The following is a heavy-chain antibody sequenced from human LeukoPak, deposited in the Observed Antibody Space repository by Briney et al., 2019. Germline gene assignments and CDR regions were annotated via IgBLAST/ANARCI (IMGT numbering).Heavy chain of an antibody. CDR1: GGSISSYF. Sequence: PSETLSLNCSVSGGSISSYFWSWIRQPAGKGLEWIGRIYPSGSTNYNPSLKSRVTMSLDTSKSQFSLKLSSVIAADTAVYYCARLGYTYGYAFDAWGQGTLVTVSS. CDR3: ARLGYTYGYAFDA. V-gene: IGHV4-4*07. J-gene: IGHJ4*02. CDR2: IYPSGST. D-gene: IGHD5-18*01.